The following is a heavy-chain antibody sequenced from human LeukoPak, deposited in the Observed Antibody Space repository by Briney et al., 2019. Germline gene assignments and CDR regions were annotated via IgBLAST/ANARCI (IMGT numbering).Heavy chain of an antibody. Sequence: GGSLRLSCAASGFTFSSYWMHWVRQAPGKGLVWVSRINSDGSSTSYADSVKGRFTISRDNAKNTLYLQMNSLRAEDTAVYYCARVGSWVQLGAFDIWGQGTMVTVSS. V-gene: IGHV3-74*01. CDR3: ARVGSWVQLGAFDI. CDR2: INSDGSST. D-gene: IGHD1-1*01. J-gene: IGHJ3*02. CDR1: GFTFSSYW.